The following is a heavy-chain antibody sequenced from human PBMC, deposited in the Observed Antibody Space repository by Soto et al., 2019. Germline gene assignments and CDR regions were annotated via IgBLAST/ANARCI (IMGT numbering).Heavy chain of an antibody. CDR3: ARDHVPGEFLWFGELAGSFEY. CDR1: GYTFTSYG. V-gene: IGHV1-18*01. J-gene: IGHJ4*02. CDR2: ISAYNGNT. Sequence: QVQLVQSGAEVKKPGASVKVSCKASGYTFTSYGISWVRQAPGQGLGWMGWISAYNGNTNYAQKLQGRVTMTTDTSTSTAYMELRSPRSDDTAVYYCARDHVPGEFLWFGELAGSFEYWGQGTLVTVSS. D-gene: IGHD3-10*01.